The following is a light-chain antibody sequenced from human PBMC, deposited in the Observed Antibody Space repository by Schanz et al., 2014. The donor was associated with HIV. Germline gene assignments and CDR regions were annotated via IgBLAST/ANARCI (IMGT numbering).Light chain of an antibody. CDR1: SSDVGDYNY. CDR3: QSFDSSLNGVV. CDR2: DVS. V-gene: IGLV2-8*01. J-gene: IGLJ2*01. Sequence: QSALTQPPSASGSPGQSVTISCTGTSSDVGDYNYVSWYQQHPGKAPKLMIYDVSNRPSGVPARFSGSKSGSSASLAISGLQAEDEADYFCQSFDSSLNGVVFGGGTKLTVL.